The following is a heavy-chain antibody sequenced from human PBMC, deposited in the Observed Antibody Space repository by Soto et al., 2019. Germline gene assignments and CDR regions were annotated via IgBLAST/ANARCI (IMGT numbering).Heavy chain of an antibody. J-gene: IGHJ4*02. D-gene: IGHD2-15*01. CDR3: SRLHCRHGTNGQLDY. V-gene: IGHV5-10-1*01. CDR2: IDPTDSYA. Sequence: PGESLKISCRVSGYSFTSYWISWVRQMPGKGLEWMGRIDPTDSYANYSPSFQGHVTFSVDRSINTAYLQWSSLKAPDTAVYYCSRLHCRHGTNGQLDYWGQGTLVTVSS. CDR1: GYSFTSYW.